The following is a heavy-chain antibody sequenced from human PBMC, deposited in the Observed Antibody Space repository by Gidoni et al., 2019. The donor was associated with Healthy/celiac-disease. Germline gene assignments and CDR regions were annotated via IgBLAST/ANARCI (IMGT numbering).Heavy chain of an antibody. D-gene: IGHD6-13*01. J-gene: IGHJ6*02. CDR2: IDPSDSYT. CDR1: GYSFTSYW. V-gene: IGHV5-10-1*03. CDR3: ARHLIAAAGPYYGMDV. Sequence: EVQLVQSGAEVKKPGESLRISCKGSGYSFTSYWISWVRQMPGKGLEWMGRIDPSDSYTNYSPSFQGHVTISADKSISTAYLQWSSLKASDTAMYYCARHLIAAAGPYYGMDVWGQGTTVTVSS.